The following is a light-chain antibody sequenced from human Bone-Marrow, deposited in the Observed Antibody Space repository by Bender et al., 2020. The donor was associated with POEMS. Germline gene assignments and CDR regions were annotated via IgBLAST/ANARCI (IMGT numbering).Light chain of an antibody. CDR3: AVWDDSLNGWV. V-gene: IGLV1-44*01. Sequence: QSVLTQPPSASGTPGQRVTISCSGGSSNIGAHAVNWYQHLPGTAPKLLIYSSHRRPSEVPDRFPGSRSGPSASLAISGLQSEDEADYYCAVWDDSLNGWVFGRGTKLTVL. CDR1: SSNIGAHA. J-gene: IGLJ3*02. CDR2: SSH.